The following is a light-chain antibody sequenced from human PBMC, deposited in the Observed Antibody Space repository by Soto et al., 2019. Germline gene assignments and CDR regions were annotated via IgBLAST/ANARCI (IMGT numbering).Light chain of an antibody. J-gene: IGKJ5*01. CDR2: GAS. CDR1: QYVGTR. Sequence: IMLTQSPATLSSSPGETATLSCRASQYVGTRLAWYQHKPGQAPGLLIYGASTRATGIPARFSGSGSGTDFTLTISRLEPEDFAVYYCQQYGSSPRVTFGQGTRLENK. V-gene: IGKV3-20*01. CDR3: QQYGSSPRVT.